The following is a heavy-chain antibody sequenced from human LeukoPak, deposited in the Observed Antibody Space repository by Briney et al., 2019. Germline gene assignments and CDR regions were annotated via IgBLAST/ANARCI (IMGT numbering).Heavy chain of an antibody. CDR2: IYSGGTS. CDR1: GFTVSNNY. CDR3: ARRSGWYYFDS. Sequence: TGGSLRLSCAASGFTVSNNYMTWVRQAPGKGLEWVSVIYSGGTSYYADSVKGRFTISRDISENTLYLEMNSLRADDTAVYYCARRSGWYYFDSWGQGTLVTVSS. J-gene: IGHJ4*02. V-gene: IGHV3-66*04. D-gene: IGHD6-19*01.